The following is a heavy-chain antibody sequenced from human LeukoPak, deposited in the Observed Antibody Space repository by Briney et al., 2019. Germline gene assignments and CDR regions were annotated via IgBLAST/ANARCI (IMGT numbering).Heavy chain of an antibody. J-gene: IGHJ4*02. V-gene: IGHV3-15*01. CDR1: GFTFNNAW. Sequence: PGGSLRLSCAASGFTFNNAWMSWVRQALGRGLEWVGRITSKTDGGTTDYITPVKGRFTISRDDSKSTLYLQMDSLKTEDTAVYYCTTSTIYWGQGILVTVSA. CDR3: TTSTIY. D-gene: IGHD3-9*01. CDR2: ITSKTDGGTT.